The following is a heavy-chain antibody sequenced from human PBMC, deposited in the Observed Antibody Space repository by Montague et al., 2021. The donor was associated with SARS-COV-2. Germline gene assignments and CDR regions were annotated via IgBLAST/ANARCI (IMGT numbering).Heavy chain of an antibody. V-gene: IGHV2-5*05. Sequence: PALVKPTQTLTLTCTFSGFSLNTPEVAVGWIRQPPGKALEWLALTHGGDEKRYGPSLQSRLTITRDTSKSQVVLTMTNMDPVDTATYFCAHRFAGFFDYWGQGILVTVSS. CDR2: THGGDEK. CDR3: AHRFAGFFDY. CDR1: GFSLNTPEVA. J-gene: IGHJ4*02.